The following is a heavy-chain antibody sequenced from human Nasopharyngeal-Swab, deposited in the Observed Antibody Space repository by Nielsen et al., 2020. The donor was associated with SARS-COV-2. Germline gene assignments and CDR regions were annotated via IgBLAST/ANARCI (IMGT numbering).Heavy chain of an antibody. D-gene: IGHD5-12*01. V-gene: IGHV1-69*04. CDR1: GDTFINSS. CDR2: IVPALGLP. Sequence: SVKVSCKTSGDTFINSSISWVRQAPAQELEWMGRIVPALGLPNYAQKFRGRVTISADRSTTTSYLELSSLRSEDTAIYYCAREGEYGAYDAPDYWGKGTLVTVSS. J-gene: IGHJ4*02. CDR3: AREGEYGAYDAPDY.